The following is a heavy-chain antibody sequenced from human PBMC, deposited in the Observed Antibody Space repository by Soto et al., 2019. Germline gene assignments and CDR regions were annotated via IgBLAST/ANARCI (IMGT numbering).Heavy chain of an antibody. CDR2: IYYSGST. V-gene: IGHV4-61*01. J-gene: IGHJ6*02. CDR1: GGSVSSGSYY. D-gene: IGHD5-18*01. CDR3: ARRSIQLWSFGMDV. Sequence: ASETLSLTCTVSGGSVSSGSYYWSWIRQPPGKGLEWIGYIYYSGSTNYNPSLKSRVTISVDTSKNQFSLKLSSVTAADTAVYYCARRSIQLWSFGMDVWGQGTTVTVSS.